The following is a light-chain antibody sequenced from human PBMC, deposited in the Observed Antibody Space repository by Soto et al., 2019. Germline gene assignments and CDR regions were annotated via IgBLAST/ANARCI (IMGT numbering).Light chain of an antibody. Sequence: IPLTKSPGTLYLAAVERATPYCRANQSVSSSYLAWYQQKPGQATRLLIYGAYRRATGIPQRFSGSGSGTDFTLTIRRLEPEDFAVYYCQQSGSSPSIPFGTGPRLEIK. V-gene: IGKV3-20*01. J-gene: IGKJ5*01. CDR1: QSVSSSY. CDR2: GAY. CDR3: QQSGSSPSIP.